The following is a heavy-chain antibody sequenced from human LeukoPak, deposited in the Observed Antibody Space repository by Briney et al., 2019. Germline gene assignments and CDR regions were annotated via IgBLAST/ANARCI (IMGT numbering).Heavy chain of an antibody. CDR3: ARVGYSYGYDY. CDR2: IGTAGDT. V-gene: IGHV3-13*01. Sequence: GGSLRLSCAASGFTFSSYDMHWVRQATGKGLEWVSGIGTAGDTYYPGSVKGRFTISRENAKNSLYLQMNSLRAGDTAVYYCARVGYSYGYDYWGQGTLVTVSS. D-gene: IGHD5-18*01. CDR1: GFTFSSYD. J-gene: IGHJ4*02.